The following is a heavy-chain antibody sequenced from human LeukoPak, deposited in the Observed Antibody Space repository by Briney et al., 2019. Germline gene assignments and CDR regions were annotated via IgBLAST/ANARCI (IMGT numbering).Heavy chain of an antibody. J-gene: IGHJ4*02. V-gene: IGHV3-30-3*01. CDR1: GFTFISYV. CDR2: ISSDGSSK. D-gene: IGHD3-16*01. CDR3: ARGKKIWSTLGD. Sequence: PGGSLRLSCAASGFTFISYVMHWVRQAPGKGLEWVAVISSDGSSKYYADSVKGRFTIPRDNSRNTLYVQMNSLRAEDTAVYYCARGKKIWSTLGDWGQGTLVTVSS.